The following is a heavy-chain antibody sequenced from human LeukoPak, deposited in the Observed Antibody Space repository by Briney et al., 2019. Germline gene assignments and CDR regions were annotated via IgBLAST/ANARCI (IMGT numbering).Heavy chain of an antibody. CDR2: IRSKADNYAT. J-gene: IGHJ4*02. CDR1: GFTFSGSA. CDR3: TRVPTRGSGNDY. D-gene: IGHD3-10*01. V-gene: IGHV3-73*01. Sequence: VESLRLSCAASGFTFSGSAIHWVRQASGKGLEWVGRIRSKADNYATGYAASVKGRFTLSRDDSKNTAYLQMNRLKTEDTAVYYCTRVPTRGSGNDYWGQGTQVTVSS.